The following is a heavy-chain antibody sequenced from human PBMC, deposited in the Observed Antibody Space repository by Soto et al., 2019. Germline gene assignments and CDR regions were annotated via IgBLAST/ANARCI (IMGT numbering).Heavy chain of an antibody. J-gene: IGHJ3*02. CDR1: GFTFSSYG. Sequence: GGSLRLSCAASGFTFSSYGMHWVRQAPGKGLEWVAVISYDGSNKYYADSVKGRFTISRDNSKNTLYLQMNSLRAEDTAVYYCAKDRLLVGATTWDAFDIWGQGTMVTVSS. CDR3: AKDRLLVGATTWDAFDI. V-gene: IGHV3-30*18. CDR2: ISYDGSNK. D-gene: IGHD1-26*01.